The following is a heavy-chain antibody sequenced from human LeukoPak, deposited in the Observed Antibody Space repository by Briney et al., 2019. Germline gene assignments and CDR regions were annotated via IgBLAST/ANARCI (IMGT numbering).Heavy chain of an antibody. CDR2: IYYSGST. CDR3: ARAISHDYYDSSGYPYYFDY. Sequence: SETLSLTCTVSGGSISSGGYYWSWIRQHPGKGLVWIGYIYYSGSTYYNPSLKSRVTISVDTSKNQFSLKLSSVTAADTAVYYCARAISHDYYDSSGYPYYFDYWGQGTLVTVSS. CDR1: GGSISSGGYY. V-gene: IGHV4-31*03. J-gene: IGHJ4*02. D-gene: IGHD3-22*01.